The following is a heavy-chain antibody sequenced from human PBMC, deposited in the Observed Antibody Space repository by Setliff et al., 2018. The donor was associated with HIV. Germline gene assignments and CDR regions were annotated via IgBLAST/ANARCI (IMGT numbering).Heavy chain of an antibody. J-gene: IGHJ4*02. Sequence: PGGSLRLSCAASGFIFSGHWMTWVRQAPGKGLEWVANIKQDGSEKYDVDSVKGRFTMSRDNVKNSLYLQMNSLRAEDTAIYFCVRDGNVGWNDLDYWGQGTLVTVSS. CDR2: IKQDGSEK. CDR1: GFIFSGHW. CDR3: VRDGNVGWNDLDY. D-gene: IGHD1-1*01. V-gene: IGHV3-7*03.